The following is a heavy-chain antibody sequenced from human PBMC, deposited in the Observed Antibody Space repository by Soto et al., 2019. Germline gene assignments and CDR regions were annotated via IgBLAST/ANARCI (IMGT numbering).Heavy chain of an antibody. J-gene: IGHJ4*02. D-gene: IGHD4-17*01. CDR2: IDYTGRT. V-gene: IGHV4-30-4*01. CDR1: GASIRDGDYY. Sequence: QVRLQESGPRLVKPSQTLSLTCSVSGASIRDGDYYWSWLRQPPGKGPEWIGIIDYTGRTHYNPTLAGAVSMSVDTSANQFSLKANFVTAADSAVYYCARVRFGDYGRGYYFDFWGPGILVSVSS. CDR3: ARVRFGDYGRGYYFDF.